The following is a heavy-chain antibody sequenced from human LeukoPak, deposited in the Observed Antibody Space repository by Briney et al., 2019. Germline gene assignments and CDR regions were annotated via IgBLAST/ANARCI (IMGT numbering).Heavy chain of an antibody. J-gene: IGHJ4*02. CDR3: ARGIEAAGTAIFDY. Sequence: AGGSLRLSCAASGFTFSNYWMSWVRQAPGKGLEWVANIKQDESEKYYVDSVKGRFTTSRDNTRNSLYLQMNSLRAEDTAVYYCARGIEAAGTAIFDYWGQGTLVTVSS. D-gene: IGHD6-13*01. CDR1: GFTFSNYW. CDR2: IKQDESEK. V-gene: IGHV3-7*01.